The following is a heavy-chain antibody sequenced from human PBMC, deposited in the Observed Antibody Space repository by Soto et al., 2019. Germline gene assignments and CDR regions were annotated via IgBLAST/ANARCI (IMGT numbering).Heavy chain of an antibody. Sequence: PSETLSLTCTVSGGSISSGGYYWSWIRQHPGKCLEWIGYIYYSGSTYYNPSLKSRVTISVDTSKNQFSLKLSSVTAADTAVYYCARDANSSGWYVWFDPWGQGTLVTGS. V-gene: IGHV4-31*03. CDR2: IYYSGST. D-gene: IGHD6-19*01. CDR1: GGSISSGGYY. CDR3: ARDANSSGWYVWFDP. J-gene: IGHJ5*02.